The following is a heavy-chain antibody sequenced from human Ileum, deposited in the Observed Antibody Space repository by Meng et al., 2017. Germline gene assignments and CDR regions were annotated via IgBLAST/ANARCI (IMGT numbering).Heavy chain of an antibody. J-gene: IGHJ4*02. CDR3: ARDRDSSGYYPY. Sequence: QVQLQESGPGLVKPSQTLSLTCTVSGGSISSGDYYWSWIRQPPGKGLEWIGYIYYSGSTYCNPSLKSRLTISVDTSKNQFSLKLSSVTAADTAVYYCARDRDSSGYYPYWGQGTLVTVSS. D-gene: IGHD3-22*01. CDR2: IYYSGST. V-gene: IGHV4-30-4*01. CDR1: GGSISSGDYY.